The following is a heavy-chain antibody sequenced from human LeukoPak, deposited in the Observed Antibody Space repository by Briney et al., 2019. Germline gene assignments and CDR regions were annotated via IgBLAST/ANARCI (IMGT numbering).Heavy chain of an antibody. V-gene: IGHV4-39*01. CDR2: IYYRGST. CDR1: GGSISSSTYY. CDR3: ARQRAFDI. Sequence: SETLSLTCTVSGGSISSSTYYWGWIRQPPGKGLEWIGNIYYRGSTYYNPSLKSRVTISVDTSKNQFYLKLSSVTAADTAMYYCARQRAFDIWGQGSMVTVSS. J-gene: IGHJ3*02.